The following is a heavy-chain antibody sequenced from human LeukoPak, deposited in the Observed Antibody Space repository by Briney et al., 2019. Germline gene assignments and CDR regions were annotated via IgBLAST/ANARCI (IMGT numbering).Heavy chain of an antibody. D-gene: IGHD3-10*01. V-gene: IGHV1-18*01. CDR1: GCTFTSYG. J-gene: IGHJ4*02. Sequence: ASVKVSCKASGCTFTSYGISWVRQAPGQGLEWMGWISAYNGNTNYAQKLQGRVTMTTDTSTSTAYMELRSLRSDDTAVYYCARDFGSGSPAGFDYWGQGTLVTVSS. CDR2: ISAYNGNT. CDR3: ARDFGSGSPAGFDY.